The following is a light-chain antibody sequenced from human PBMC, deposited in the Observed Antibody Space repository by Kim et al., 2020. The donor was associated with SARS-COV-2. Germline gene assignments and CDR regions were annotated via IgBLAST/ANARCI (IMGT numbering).Light chain of an antibody. CDR3: NSRDSSDNVI. V-gene: IGLV3-19*01. CDR1: SLRSYY. CDR2: GKN. Sequence: SSELTQDPAVSVALGQTVTITCQGDSLRSYYATWYQQKPGQAPILVIYGKNTRPSGIPDRFSGSSSGNTASLTITGTQAGDEADYYCNSRDSSDNVIFGGGTKLTVL. J-gene: IGLJ2*01.